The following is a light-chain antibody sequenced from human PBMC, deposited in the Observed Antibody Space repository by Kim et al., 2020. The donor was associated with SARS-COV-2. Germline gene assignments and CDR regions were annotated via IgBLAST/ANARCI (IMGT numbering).Light chain of an antibody. CDR1: QRAGTS. Sequence: APGERATLPCRARQRAGTSFAWYQQQPDQAPPPLIYGASTRGTGSPARFSGSGSGTEFTLTISSLQSEDYAVYYCQQYNNWPPWTFGQGTKVDIK. V-gene: IGKV3-15*01. J-gene: IGKJ1*01. CDR3: QQYNNWPPWT. CDR2: GAS.